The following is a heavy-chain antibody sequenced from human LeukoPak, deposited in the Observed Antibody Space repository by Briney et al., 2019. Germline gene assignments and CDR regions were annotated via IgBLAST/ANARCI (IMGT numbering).Heavy chain of an antibody. CDR3: ARVSGGLRSGFVY. D-gene: IGHD2-15*01. Sequence: PGGSLRLSCGESGFTFSSYRMHRLRQAPGKGLEWVAVIWYDGSNKYYADSVKGRFTISRDNSKNTLYLQMNSLRAEDTAVYYCARVSGGLRSGFVYWRQGTLVTVSS. CDR1: GFTFSSYR. CDR2: IWYDGSNK. J-gene: IGHJ4*02. V-gene: IGHV3-33*01.